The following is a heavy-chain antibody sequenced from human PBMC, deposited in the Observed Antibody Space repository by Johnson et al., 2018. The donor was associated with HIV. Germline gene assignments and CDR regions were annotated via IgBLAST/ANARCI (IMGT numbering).Heavy chain of an antibody. V-gene: IGHV3-73*01. CDR2: IRSKGNNYAT. D-gene: IGHD3-16*01. Sequence: VQLVESGGGLVQPGGSLKLACAASGFTFSGSALHWVRQASGKGLEWVGHIRSKGNNYATAYAASVKGRFTISRDDSQNTAYLQMNRLKTEDTAVYYCTRVGASRFDAFHVWGQGTMVTVSS. CDR1: GFTFSGSA. J-gene: IGHJ3*01. CDR3: TRVGASRFDAFHV.